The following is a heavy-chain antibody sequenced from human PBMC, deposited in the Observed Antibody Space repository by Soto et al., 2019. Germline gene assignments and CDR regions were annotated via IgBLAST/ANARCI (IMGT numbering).Heavy chain of an antibody. CDR1: GFTVSSNY. Sequence: GGSLRLSCAASGFTVSSNYMSWVRQAPGKGLEWVSVIYSGGSTYYADSVKGRFTISRDNSKNTLYLQMNSLRAEDTAVYYCARDSRDSSGWYSDGMDVWGQGTTVTVSS. D-gene: IGHD6-19*01. V-gene: IGHV3-53*01. CDR2: IYSGGST. J-gene: IGHJ6*02. CDR3: ARDSRDSSGWYSDGMDV.